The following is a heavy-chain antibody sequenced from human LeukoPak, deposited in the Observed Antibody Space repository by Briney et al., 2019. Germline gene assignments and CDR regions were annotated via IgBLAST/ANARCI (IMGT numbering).Heavy chain of an antibody. CDR1: GYTFTGYY. Sequence: ASVKVSCKASGYTFTGYYMHWVRQAPGQGLEWMGWINPNSGGTNYAQKFQGRVTMTRDTSISTAYMELSRLRSDDTAVYYCARESIVVVPAAMGDYYYYMDVWGKGTTVTVSS. CDR2: INPNSGGT. V-gene: IGHV1-2*02. CDR3: ARESIVVVPAAMGDYYYYMDV. D-gene: IGHD2-2*01. J-gene: IGHJ6*03.